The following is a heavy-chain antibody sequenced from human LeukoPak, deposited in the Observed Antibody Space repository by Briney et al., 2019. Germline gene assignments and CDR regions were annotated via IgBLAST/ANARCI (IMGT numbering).Heavy chain of an antibody. CDR1: GYTFITYY. CDR3: ASKDSSGWYEEA. CDR2: INPSGGRT. J-gene: IGHJ5*02. V-gene: IGHV1-46*01. D-gene: IGHD6-19*01. Sequence: ASVKVSCKASGYTFITYYIHWVRQAPGQGLKWMGVINPSGGRTSYAQKFQGRVTMTRDTSTSTVYMELSSLRSEDTAVYYCASKDSSGWYEEAWGQGTLVTVSS.